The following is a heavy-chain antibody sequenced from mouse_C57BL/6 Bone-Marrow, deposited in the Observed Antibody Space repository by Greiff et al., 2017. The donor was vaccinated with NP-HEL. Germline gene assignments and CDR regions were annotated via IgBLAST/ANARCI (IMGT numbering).Heavy chain of an antibody. J-gene: IGHJ4*01. CDR1: GFTFSSYA. CDR2: ISDGGSYT. CDR3: ARVPTGTGAMDY. D-gene: IGHD4-1*02. V-gene: IGHV5-4*03. Sequence: EVKLQESGGGLVKPGGSLKLSCAASGFTFSSYAMSWVRQTPEKRLEWVATISDGGSYTYYPDNVKGRFTISRDNAKNNLYLQMSHLKSEDTAMYYCARVPTGTGAMDYWGQGTSVTVSS.